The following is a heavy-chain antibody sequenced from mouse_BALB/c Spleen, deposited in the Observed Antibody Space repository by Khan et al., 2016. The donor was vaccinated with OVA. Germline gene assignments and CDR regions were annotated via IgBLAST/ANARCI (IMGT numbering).Heavy chain of an antibody. V-gene: IGHV1S81*02. CDR2: TNPTNGRT. D-gene: IGHD1-1*01. Sequence: QVQLQQPGAELVKAGASVKMSCKASGYTFTSYWMHWVKQRLGQGLEWFAETNPTNGRTYYNEKFKSKATLTVDKSSSPAYMLLSGPTSEDSAVYYCTRIKKIVATDFDYWGQGTTLTVSS. CDR3: TRIKKIVATDFDY. J-gene: IGHJ2*01. CDR1: GYTFTSYW.